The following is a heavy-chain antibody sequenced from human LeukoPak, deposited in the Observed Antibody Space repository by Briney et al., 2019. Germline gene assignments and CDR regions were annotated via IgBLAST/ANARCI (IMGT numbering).Heavy chain of an antibody. D-gene: IGHD3-3*01. J-gene: IGHJ4*02. Sequence: GGSLRLSCAASGFAFSSYAMSWVRQAPGKGLEWVSAISGSGGSTYYADSVKGRFTTSRDNAKNSLYLQMNSLRAEDTAVYYCARLRIRFLEWLFSYYFDYWGQGTLVTVSS. CDR2: ISGSGGST. CDR3: ARLRIRFLEWLFSYYFDY. CDR1: GFAFSSYA. V-gene: IGHV3-23*01.